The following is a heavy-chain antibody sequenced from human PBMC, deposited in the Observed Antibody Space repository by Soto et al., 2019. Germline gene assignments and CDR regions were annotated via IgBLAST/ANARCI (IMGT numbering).Heavy chain of an antibody. CDR3: AKDHGIVVVPAAIALSYGMDV. J-gene: IGHJ6*02. V-gene: IGHV3-30*18. Sequence: QVQLVESGGGVVQPGRSLRLSCAASGFTFSSYGMHWVRQAPGKGLEWVAVISYDGSNKYYADSVKGRFTISRDNSKNTLYLQMKSLRAEDTAVYYCAKDHGIVVVPAAIALSYGMDVWGQGTTVTVSS. CDR1: GFTFSSYG. D-gene: IGHD2-2*02. CDR2: ISYDGSNK.